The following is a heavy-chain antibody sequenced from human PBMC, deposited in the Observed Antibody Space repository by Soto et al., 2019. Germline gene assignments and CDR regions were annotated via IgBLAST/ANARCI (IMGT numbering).Heavy chain of an antibody. J-gene: IGHJ6*03. CDR1: GYTFTSYA. CDR2: INAGNGNT. Sequence: ASVKVSCKASGYTFTSYAMHWVRQAPGQRLEWMGWINAGNGNTKYSQKFQGRVTITRDTSASTAYMELSSLRPEDTAVYYCARARVMITFGGVIVPYYMDVWGKGTTVTVSS. D-gene: IGHD3-16*02. V-gene: IGHV1-3*01. CDR3: ARARVMITFGGVIVPYYMDV.